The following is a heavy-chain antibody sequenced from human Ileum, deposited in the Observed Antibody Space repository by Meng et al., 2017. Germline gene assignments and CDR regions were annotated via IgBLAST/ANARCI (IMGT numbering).Heavy chain of an antibody. CDR1: GSSLITERIG. J-gene: IGHJ6*02. Sequence: SGPTLVKPTQTLTLTCTFAGSSLITERIGVSWVHQSPGKAPEWLALIDWDDDKYYSTSLRTRLTLSKDTSKNQVVLTMTYMDPVDTATYYCARIPSPDYYYGMDVWGQGTTVTVSS. CDR3: ARIPSPDYYYGMDV. CDR2: IDWDDDK. V-gene: IGHV2-70*20.